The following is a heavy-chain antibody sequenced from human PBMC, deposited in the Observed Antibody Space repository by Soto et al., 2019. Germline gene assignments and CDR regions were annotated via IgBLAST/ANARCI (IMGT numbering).Heavy chain of an antibody. V-gene: IGHV2-5*02. CDR2: IYWDDDK. CDR3: AHLVVAGLTYYFDY. Sequence: QITLKESGPTLVKPTQTLTLTCTFSGFSLSTSAVGVGWIRQPPGKALEWLAFIYWDDDKRYSPSLKSSLTITKDTSKHQVVRAMTNMDSVDTATYYCAHLVVAGLTYYFDYWGQGTLVTVSS. CDR1: GFSLSTSAVG. J-gene: IGHJ4*02. D-gene: IGHD2-15*01.